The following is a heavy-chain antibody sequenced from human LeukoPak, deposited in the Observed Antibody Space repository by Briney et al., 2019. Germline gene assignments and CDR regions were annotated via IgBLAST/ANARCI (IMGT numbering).Heavy chain of an antibody. V-gene: IGHV4-39*07. CDR1: GGSISSSSYY. J-gene: IGHJ4*02. CDR2: IYYSGST. Sequence: SETPSLTCTVSGGSISSSSYYWGWIRQPPGKGLEWIGSIYYSGSTYYNPSLKSRVTISVDTSKNQFSLKLSSVTAADTAVYYCARGLNDYGDYRDDYWGQGTLVTVSS. CDR3: ARGLNDYGDYRDDY. D-gene: IGHD4-17*01.